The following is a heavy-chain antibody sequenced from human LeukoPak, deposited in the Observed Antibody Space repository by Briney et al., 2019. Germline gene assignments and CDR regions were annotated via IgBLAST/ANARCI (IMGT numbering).Heavy chain of an antibody. Sequence: PGGSLRLSCAASGFTFRSYAMSWVRQAPGKGLEWVAAISGNGGRTYYRDSVKGRFTISRDNPKNTLYLLMNSLSAEDTALYYCAKEQTSSGYFDYWGQGTLVTVSS. V-gene: IGHV3-23*01. D-gene: IGHD3-10*01. CDR3: AKEQTSSGYFDY. CDR1: GFTFRSYA. CDR2: ISGNGGRT. J-gene: IGHJ4*02.